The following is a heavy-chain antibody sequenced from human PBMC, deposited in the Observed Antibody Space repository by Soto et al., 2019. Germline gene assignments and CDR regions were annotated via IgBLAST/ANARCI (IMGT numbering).Heavy chain of an antibody. J-gene: IGHJ4*02. V-gene: IGHV1-69*01. Sequence: QVQLVQSGAEVTKPGSSVKVSCKASGGTFSSYAISWVRQAPGQGLEWMGGIIPIFGTANYAQKFQGRVTITADESTSTAYMELSSLRSEDTAVYYCARDPTAAMVTPFDYWGQGTLVTVSS. CDR1: GGTFSSYA. CDR3: ARDPTAAMVTPFDY. D-gene: IGHD5-18*01. CDR2: IIPIFGTA.